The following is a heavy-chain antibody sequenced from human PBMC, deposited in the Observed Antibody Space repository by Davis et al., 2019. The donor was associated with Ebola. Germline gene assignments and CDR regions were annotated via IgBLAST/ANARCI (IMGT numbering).Heavy chain of an antibody. CDR2: IYYSGST. CDR1: GGSISSYY. CDR3: ARGRGGYCSGGSCYRGNWFDP. Sequence: SETLSLTCTVSGGSISSYYWSWIRQPPGKGLEWIGYIYYSGSTNYNPSLKSRVTISVDTSKNQFSLKLSSVTAADTAVYYCARGRGGYCSGGSCYRGNWFDPWGQGTLVTVSS. D-gene: IGHD2-15*01. V-gene: IGHV4-59*12. J-gene: IGHJ5*02.